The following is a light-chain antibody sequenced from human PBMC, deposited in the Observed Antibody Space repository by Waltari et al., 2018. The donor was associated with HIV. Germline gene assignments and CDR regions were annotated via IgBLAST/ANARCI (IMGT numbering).Light chain of an antibody. V-gene: IGLV1-44*01. CDR1: RSHIRSNT. CDR2: SNN. J-gene: IGLJ3*02. CDR3: ATWDDALSGPV. Sequence: QSVLTQPPSASGTPGQRVIISCSGNRSHIRSNTVNWYQQFSGAAPTLLIYSNNQRPSAVPDRFSGSKSGSAASLAISGLKSEDEADYHCATWDDALSGPVFGAGTKLTV.